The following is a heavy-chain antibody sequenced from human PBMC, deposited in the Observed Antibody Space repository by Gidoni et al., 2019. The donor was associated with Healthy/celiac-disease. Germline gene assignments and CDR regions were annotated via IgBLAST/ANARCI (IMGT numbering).Heavy chain of an antibody. CDR2: ISGSGGST. J-gene: IGHJ5*02. D-gene: IGHD4-17*01. V-gene: IGHV3-23*01. CDR1: GFTFRSYA. Sequence: VQLLESGGGLVQPGGSLRLSCAASGFTFRSYAMSWVRQAPGKGLEWVSAISGSGGSTYYADSVKGRFTISRDNPKNTLYLQMNSLRAEDTAVYYCAKAGDDYGENWFDPWGQGTLVTVSS. CDR3: AKAGDDYGENWFDP.